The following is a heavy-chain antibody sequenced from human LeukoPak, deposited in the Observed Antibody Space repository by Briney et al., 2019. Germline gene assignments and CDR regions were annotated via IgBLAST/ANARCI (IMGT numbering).Heavy chain of an antibody. D-gene: IGHD3-16*01. CDR3: ARGGWGSSPDY. J-gene: IGHJ4*02. CDR2: IYYSGST. CDR1: GGSISSYH. Sequence: SETLSLTCTVSGGSISSYHWSWIRQPPGKGLEWIGYIYYSGSTNYNPSLKSRVTISVDTSKNQFSLKLSSVTVADTAVYYCARGGWGSSPDYWGQGTLVTVSS. V-gene: IGHV4-59*01.